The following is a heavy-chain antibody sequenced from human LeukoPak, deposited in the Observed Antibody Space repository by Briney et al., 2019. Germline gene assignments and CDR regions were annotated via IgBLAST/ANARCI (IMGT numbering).Heavy chain of an antibody. CDR3: GRDDWGSLNY. Sequence: GGSLRPSCAASGFTFSTSWMHWVRHAPGKGLVWVARINSDGSTTTHADSVKGRFTISRDDAKNALYLQMNSLRAEDTAVYYCGRDDWGSLNYWGQGTLVTVSS. CDR1: GFTFSTSW. D-gene: IGHD7-27*01. CDR2: INSDGSTT. J-gene: IGHJ4*02. V-gene: IGHV3-74*03.